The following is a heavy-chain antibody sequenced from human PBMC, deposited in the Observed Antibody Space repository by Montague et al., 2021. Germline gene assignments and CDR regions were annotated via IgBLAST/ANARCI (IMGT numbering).Heavy chain of an antibody. D-gene: IGHD6-13*01. V-gene: IGHV5-51*01. J-gene: IGHJ4*02. CDR1: GYSFAPYW. CDR3: ARRSSTWPLYYFDY. Sequence: QSGAEVKKPGESLRISCKASGYSFAPYWIGWVRQMPGKGLEWMGTIFPDDSDTKYSPSFQGQVNISADKSISTAYLQWTSLKASDSAMYYCARRSSTWPLYYFDYWGQGTLVIVSS. CDR2: IFPDDSDT.